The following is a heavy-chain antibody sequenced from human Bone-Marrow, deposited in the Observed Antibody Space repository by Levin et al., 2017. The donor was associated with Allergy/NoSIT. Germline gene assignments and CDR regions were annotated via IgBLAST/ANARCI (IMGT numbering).Heavy chain of an antibody. CDR2: IKFDGSEK. D-gene: IGHD3-10*01. CDR1: GFTFSTYW. J-gene: IGHJ4*02. CDR3: VRDRGKTNALDY. V-gene: IGHV3-7*01. Sequence: SCAVSGFTFSTYWMSWVRQAPGKGLEWVAIIKFDGSEKYYVDSVKGRFTVSRDNAKNSLYLQMNSLRVEDTAVYFCVRDRGKTNALDYWGQGALVTVSS.